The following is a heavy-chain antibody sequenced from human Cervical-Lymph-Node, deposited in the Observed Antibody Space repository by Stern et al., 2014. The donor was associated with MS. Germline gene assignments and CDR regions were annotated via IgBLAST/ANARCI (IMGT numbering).Heavy chain of an antibody. Sequence: HVQLVQSGAEVKKPGSSVKVSCKASGGTFNTFSINWVRQVPGQSLEWMGGIIPIFDPPNFAQKFQGRVTITADSSTSTVYMALKSLRSDDTAVYYCVLPSTVTTAAFDVWGRGTMVTVSS. CDR2: IIPIFDPP. V-gene: IGHV1-69*06. J-gene: IGHJ3*01. CDR1: GGTFNTFS. D-gene: IGHD4-11*01. CDR3: VLPSTVTTAAFDV.